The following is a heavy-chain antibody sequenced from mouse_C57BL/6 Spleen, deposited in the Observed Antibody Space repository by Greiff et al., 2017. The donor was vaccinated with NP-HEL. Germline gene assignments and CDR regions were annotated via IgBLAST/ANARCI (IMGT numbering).Heavy chain of an antibody. Sequence: DVKLQESGGGLVKPGGSLKLSCAASGFTFSDYGMHWVRQAPEKGLEWVAYISSGSSTIYYADTVKGRFTISRDNAKNTLFLQMTSLRSEDTAMYYCARRPRRYYAMDYWGQGTSVTVSS. V-gene: IGHV5-17*01. CDR3: ARRPRRYYAMDY. J-gene: IGHJ4*01. CDR2: ISSGSSTI. CDR1: GFTFSDYG.